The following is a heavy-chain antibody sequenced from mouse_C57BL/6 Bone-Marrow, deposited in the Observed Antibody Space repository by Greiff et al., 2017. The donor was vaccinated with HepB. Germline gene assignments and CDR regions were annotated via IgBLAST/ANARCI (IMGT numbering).Heavy chain of an antibody. CDR1: GYTFTSYW. V-gene: IGHV1-61*01. D-gene: IGHD1-1*02. J-gene: IGHJ4*01. Sequence: QVQLKQPGAELVRPGSSVKLSCKASGYTFTSYWMDWVKQRPGQGLEWIGNIYPSDSETHYNQKFKDKATLTVDKSSSTAYMQLSSLKSEDSAVYYCARSAARSGGYAMDYWGQGTSVTVSS. CDR3: ARSAARSGGYAMDY. CDR2: IYPSDSET.